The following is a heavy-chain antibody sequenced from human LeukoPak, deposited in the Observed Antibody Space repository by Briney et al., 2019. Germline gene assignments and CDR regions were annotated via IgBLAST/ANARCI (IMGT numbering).Heavy chain of an antibody. CDR3: ASAPPLNYYDSSGYYFGPNAFDT. CDR1: GDSLNSYY. J-gene: IGHJ3*02. CDR2: IYYRGKT. Sequence: PSETLSLTCTVSGDSLNSYYWTWIRQPPGKGLEWIGHIYYRGKTNYNPSLKSRVTISVDTSKNDFSLKLSSVTAADTAVYYCASAPPLNYYDSSGYYFGPNAFDTWGQGTMVTVSS. D-gene: IGHD3-22*01. V-gene: IGHV4-59*01.